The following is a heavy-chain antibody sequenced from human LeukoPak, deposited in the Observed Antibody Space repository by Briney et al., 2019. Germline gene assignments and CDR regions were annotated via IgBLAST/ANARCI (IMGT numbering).Heavy chain of an antibody. D-gene: IGHD3-22*01. CDR3: ARHYYDSSGYDPGAFDI. V-gene: IGHV1-69*13. Sequence: ASVKVSCKASGGTFSSYAISWVRQAPGQGLEWMGGIIPLFGTANYAQKFQGRVTITADESTSTAYMELSSLRSEDTAVYYCARHYYDSSGYDPGAFDIWGQGTMVTVSS. CDR1: GGTFSSYA. CDR2: IIPLFGTA. J-gene: IGHJ3*02.